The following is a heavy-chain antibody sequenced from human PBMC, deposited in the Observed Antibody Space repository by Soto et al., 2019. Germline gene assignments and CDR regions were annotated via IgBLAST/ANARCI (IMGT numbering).Heavy chain of an antibody. Sequence: GESLKISCHGSGYTFFSFWIVWVRQVPGKGLEWVGRIDPGDSSATYSPTFQGHDTISADRSTRSAYLQWRSLRASDTAIYFCARRYCSRADCYSDSWGQGSLVTVSS. J-gene: IGHJ4*02. CDR3: ARRYCSRADCYSDS. V-gene: IGHV5-10-1*01. CDR1: GYTFFSFW. CDR2: IDPGDSSA. D-gene: IGHD2-2*01.